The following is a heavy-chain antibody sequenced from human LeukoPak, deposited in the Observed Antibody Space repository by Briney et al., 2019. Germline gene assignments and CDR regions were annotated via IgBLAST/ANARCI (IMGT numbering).Heavy chain of an antibody. CDR1: GASLSSSSNY. D-gene: IGHD1-26*01. CDR2: IYYGGST. J-gene: IGHJ4*02. V-gene: IGHV4-39*01. CDR3: ARNTGSYIDY. Sequence: SETLSLTCSVSGASLSSSSNYWGWIRQPPGKGLEWIGSIYYGGSTSYNPSFKSRVTISAGTSSRQFSLELSSVTAADTAVYYCARNTGSYIDYWGQGTLVTVSS.